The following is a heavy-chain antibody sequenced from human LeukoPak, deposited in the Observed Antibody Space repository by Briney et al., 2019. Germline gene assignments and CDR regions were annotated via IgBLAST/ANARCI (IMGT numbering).Heavy chain of an antibody. CDR1: GGSFSGYY. Sequence: PSETLSLTCAVYGGSFSGYYWSWIRQPPGKGLEWIGEINHSGSTNYNPSLKSRVTISVDTSKNQFSLKLSSVTAADTAVYYCARGRTRAPPDYWGQGTLVTVSS. CDR3: ARGRTRAPPDY. J-gene: IGHJ4*02. CDR2: INHSGST. V-gene: IGHV4-34*01.